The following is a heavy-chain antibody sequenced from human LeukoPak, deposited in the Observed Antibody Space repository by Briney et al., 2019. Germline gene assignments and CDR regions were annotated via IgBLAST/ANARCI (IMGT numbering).Heavy chain of an antibody. CDR1: GGSNSSYY. Sequence: SETLSLTCTVSGGSNSSYYWSWIRQPPGKGLEWIGYIYYSGSTNYNPSLKSRVTISVDTSKNQFSLKLSSVTAADTAVYYCASFAAAGVDYWGQGTLVTVSS. CDR2: IYYSGST. D-gene: IGHD6-13*01. J-gene: IGHJ4*02. V-gene: IGHV4-59*08. CDR3: ASFAAAGVDY.